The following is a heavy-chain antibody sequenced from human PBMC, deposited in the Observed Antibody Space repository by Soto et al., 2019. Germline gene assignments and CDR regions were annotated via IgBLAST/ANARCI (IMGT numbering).Heavy chain of an antibody. CDR3: AKVRYSSGWSKGDYFDY. CDR2: ISGSGGST. Sequence: GGSLRLSCAASGFTFSSYAMSWVRQAPGKGLEWVSAISGSGGSTYYADSVKSRFTISRDNSKNTLYLQMNSLRAEDTAVYYCAKVRYSSGWSKGDYFDYWGQGTLVTVSS. CDR1: GFTFSSYA. D-gene: IGHD6-19*01. V-gene: IGHV3-23*01. J-gene: IGHJ4*02.